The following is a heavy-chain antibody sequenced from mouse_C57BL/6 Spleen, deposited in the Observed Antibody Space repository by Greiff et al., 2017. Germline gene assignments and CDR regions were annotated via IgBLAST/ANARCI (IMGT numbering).Heavy chain of an antibody. V-gene: IGHV1-26*01. D-gene: IGHD1-2*01. CDR2: INPNNGGT. CDR3: ASYGWSYDY. J-gene: IGHJ3*01. CDR1: GYNFTDYY. Sequence: EVQLQQSGAELVKPGASVKLSCKASGYNFTDYYMNWVKQSHGKSLEWIGDINPNNGGTRYTQKFKGKATMTVDKSSNTAYMELRSLTSEDSAVYYCASYGWSYDYWGQGTLVTVSA.